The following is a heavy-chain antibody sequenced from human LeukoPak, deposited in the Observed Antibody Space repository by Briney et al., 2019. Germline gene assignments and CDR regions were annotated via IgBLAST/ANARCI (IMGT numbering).Heavy chain of an antibody. Sequence: GGSLRLSCAASGFTFSIYAMTWVRQAPGKGLEWVSTISASGGSTYFADSVKGRFTISRDNSKNTLYLQMNSLGAEDTAVYYCAKVGSAMPGYFDYWGQGTLVTVSS. V-gene: IGHV3-23*01. CDR2: ISASGGST. CDR1: GFTFSIYA. CDR3: AKVGSAMPGYFDY. J-gene: IGHJ4*02. D-gene: IGHD3-9*01.